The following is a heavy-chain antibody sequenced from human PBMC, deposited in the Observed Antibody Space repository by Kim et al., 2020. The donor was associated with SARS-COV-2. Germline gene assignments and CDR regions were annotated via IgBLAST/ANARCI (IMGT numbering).Heavy chain of an antibody. CDR1: GYTFTSYA. D-gene: IGHD4-17*01. Sequence: ASVKVSCKASGYTFTSYAMNWVRQAPGQGLEWMGWINTNTGNPTYAQGFTGRFVFSLDTSVSTAYLQISSLKAEDTAVYYCACHGDYAKFYYYGMDVWGQGTTVTVSS. CDR2: INTNTGNP. CDR3: ACHGDYAKFYYYGMDV. J-gene: IGHJ6*02. V-gene: IGHV7-4-1*02.